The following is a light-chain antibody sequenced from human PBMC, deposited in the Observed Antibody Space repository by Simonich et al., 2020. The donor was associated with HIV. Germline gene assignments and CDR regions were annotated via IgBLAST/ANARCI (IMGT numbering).Light chain of an antibody. CDR3: QQYYSSPQT. V-gene: IGKV4-1*01. Sequence: DIVMTQSPDSLAVSLGERATINCKSSQSVLYSSNNKNYLAWYQQKLGQTPKLLIYWATTRESGGPDRFRGSGAGTDFTLTISSRLAEDVAVYYCQQYYSSPQTFGQGTKLEIK. CDR1: QSVLYSSNNKNY. CDR2: WAT. J-gene: IGKJ2*01.